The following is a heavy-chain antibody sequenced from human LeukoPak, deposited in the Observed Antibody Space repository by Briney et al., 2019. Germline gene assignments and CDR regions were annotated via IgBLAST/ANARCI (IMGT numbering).Heavy chain of an antibody. D-gene: IGHD4-17*01. V-gene: IGHV4-34*01. CDR1: GGSFSVYY. J-gene: IGHJ4*02. Sequence: AETLSLTRAVYGGSFSVYYWSWIRQPPGKGWEWIGEINHSGSTNYNPPLKSRVTISVDTSKNQFSLKLSSVTAADTAVYYGASAPPQGYGDYADDYWGQGTLVTVSS. CDR3: ASAPPQGYGDYADDY. CDR2: INHSGST.